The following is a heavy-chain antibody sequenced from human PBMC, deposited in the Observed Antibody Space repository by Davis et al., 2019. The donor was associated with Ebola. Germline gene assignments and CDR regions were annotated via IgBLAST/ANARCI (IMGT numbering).Heavy chain of an antibody. D-gene: IGHD2-8*02. Sequence: GESLKISCAASGLSVSSNHMSWVRRAPGQGLEWVSVIYRGGPTHYADSVKGRFTISRDNPKNTVYLQMNSLRAEDTAVYYCAEIYWVRYGMDVWGQGTTVTVSS. CDR3: AEIYWVRYGMDV. CDR2: IYRGGPT. CDR1: GLSVSSNH. J-gene: IGHJ6*02. V-gene: IGHV3-66*01.